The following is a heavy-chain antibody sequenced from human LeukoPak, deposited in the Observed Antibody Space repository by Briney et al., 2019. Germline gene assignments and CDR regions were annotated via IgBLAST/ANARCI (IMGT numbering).Heavy chain of an antibody. CDR3: ARDRQILGMDV. V-gene: IGHV1-18*01. CDR1: GYTFTSYG. Sequence: ASVKVSCMASGYTFTSYGISWVRQAPGQVLEWMGWISAYNGNTNYAQKLQGRVTMTTDTSTSTAYMELRSLRSDDTAVYYGARDRQILGMDVWGKGTTVTVSS. J-gene: IGHJ6*03. CDR2: ISAYNGNT.